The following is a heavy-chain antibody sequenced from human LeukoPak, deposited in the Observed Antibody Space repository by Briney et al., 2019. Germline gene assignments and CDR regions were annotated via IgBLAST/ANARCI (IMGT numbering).Heavy chain of an antibody. Sequence: LETLSLTCTVSGGGSISSSSYYWGWIRQPPGKGLEWIGTTYYSGSTYYNPSLKSRVTISVDTSKNQFSLKLSSVTAADTAVYYCARGGEGATGYWGQGTLVTVSS. J-gene: IGHJ4*02. D-gene: IGHD1-26*01. CDR2: TYYSGST. V-gene: IGHV4-39*07. CDR3: ARGGEGATGY. CDR1: GGGSISSSSYY.